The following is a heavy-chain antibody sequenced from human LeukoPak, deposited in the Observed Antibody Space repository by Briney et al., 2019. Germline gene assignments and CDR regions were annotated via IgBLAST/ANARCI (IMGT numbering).Heavy chain of an antibody. D-gene: IGHD5-12*01. CDR2: IYYSGST. CDR3: ARDGPGSGSSPYYFDY. V-gene: IGHV4-39*07. J-gene: IGHJ4*02. CDR1: GGSISSSSYY. Sequence: SETLSLTCTVSGGSISSSSYYWGWIRQPPGKGLEWIGSIYYSGSTYYNPSLKSRVTISVDTSKNQFSLKLSSVTAADTAVYYCARDGPGSGSSPYYFDYWGQGTLVTVSS.